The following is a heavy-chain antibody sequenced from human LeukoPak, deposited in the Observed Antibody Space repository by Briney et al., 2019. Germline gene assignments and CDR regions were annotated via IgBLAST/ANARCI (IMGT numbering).Heavy chain of an antibody. CDR1: GGSISSYY. Sequence: SETLSLTCTVSGGSISSYYWSWLRQPPGKGLEWIGYIYYSGSTNYNPSLKSRVTISVDTSKNQFSLKLSSVTAAVTAVYYCARHRYYYYGMDVWGQGTTVTVSS. J-gene: IGHJ6*02. CDR2: IYYSGST. V-gene: IGHV4-59*08. CDR3: ARHRYYYYGMDV.